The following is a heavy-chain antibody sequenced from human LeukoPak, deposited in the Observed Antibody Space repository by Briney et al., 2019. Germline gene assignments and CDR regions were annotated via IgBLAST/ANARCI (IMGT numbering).Heavy chain of an antibody. J-gene: IGHJ4*02. D-gene: IGHD3-16*02. CDR2: INSDGSAT. CDR3: ARGTAGYHSSYFDY. Sequence: GGSLRLSCAASGFTFSSPWMHWVRQAPGKGLVWVSRINSDGSATAYADSVKGRFTISRDNAENTLYLQMNSLRAEDTAAYYCARGTAGYHSSYFDYWGQGTLVTVSS. CDR1: GFTFSSPW. V-gene: IGHV3-74*01.